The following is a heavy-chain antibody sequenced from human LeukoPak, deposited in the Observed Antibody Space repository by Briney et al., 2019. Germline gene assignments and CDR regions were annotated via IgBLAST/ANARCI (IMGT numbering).Heavy chain of an antibody. V-gene: IGHV4-34*01. CDR3: ARDGEGRVPLDP. D-gene: IGHD7-27*01. CDR1: GGSFSGYY. J-gene: IGHJ5*02. CDR2: INHSGST. Sequence: ASETLSLTCAVYGGSFSGYYWSWIRQPPGKGLEWIGEINHSGSTNYNPSLKSRVTISVDTSKNQFSLKLSSVTAADTAVYYCARDGEGRVPLDPWGQGTLVTVSS.